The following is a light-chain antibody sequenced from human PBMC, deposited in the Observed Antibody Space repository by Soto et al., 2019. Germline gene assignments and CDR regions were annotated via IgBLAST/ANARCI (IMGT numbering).Light chain of an antibody. CDR2: DAS. CDR1: QSVDSY. CDR3: QQRSNWTRT. J-gene: IGKJ4*01. Sequence: IVLTQSPATLSLSPGERATLSCRASQSVDSYLAWYQQKPGQAPRLLIYDASNTATGIPARFSGSGSGTDFTLTISSLEPEDFAVYYCQQRSNWTRTFGGGTKVDIK. V-gene: IGKV3-11*01.